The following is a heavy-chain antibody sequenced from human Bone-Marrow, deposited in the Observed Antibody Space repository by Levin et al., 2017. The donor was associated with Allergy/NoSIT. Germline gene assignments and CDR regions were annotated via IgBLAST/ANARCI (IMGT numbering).Heavy chain of an antibody. Sequence: HPGGSLRLSCAASGFAFSTYGMHWVRQAPGKGLEWVAVIWADGSIQKYADSVKGRFTISKDNSKNTLYLEMNSLRVDDTAVYYCATDRGSSPFDYWGQGTLVTVSS. CDR3: ATDRGSSPFDY. V-gene: IGHV3-33*01. CDR1: GFAFSTYG. J-gene: IGHJ4*02. CDR2: IWADGSIQ. D-gene: IGHD6-6*01.